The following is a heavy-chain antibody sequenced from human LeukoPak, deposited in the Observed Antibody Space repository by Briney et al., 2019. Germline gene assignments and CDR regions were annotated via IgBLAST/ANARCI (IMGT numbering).Heavy chain of an antibody. D-gene: IGHD3-10*01. Sequence: GASVKVSCKASGYTFNSYGISWVRQAPGQGVEWMGWISAYNGNTNYAQKLQGRVTMTTDTSTSTAYMELRSLRSDDTAVYYCARTITMVRGVWYDCWGQGTLVTVSS. J-gene: IGHJ4*02. CDR3: ARTITMVRGVWYDC. CDR2: ISAYNGNT. CDR1: GYTFNSYG. V-gene: IGHV1-18*01.